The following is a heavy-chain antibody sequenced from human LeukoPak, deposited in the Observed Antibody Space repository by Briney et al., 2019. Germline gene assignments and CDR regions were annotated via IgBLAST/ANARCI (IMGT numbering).Heavy chain of an antibody. Sequence: SQTLTLTCAISGDSVSGSPAVWNWIRQSPSRGLEWLGRAYYRSKWYIDYAVSVKGRITITPDTSKNQLSPQLNSVTPEDTAVYYCARGAVRGGTNFDYWGQGTLVTVSS. V-gene: IGHV6-1*01. CDR3: ARGAVRGGTNFDY. D-gene: IGHD3-10*01. CDR2: AYYRSKWYI. CDR1: GDSVSGSPAV. J-gene: IGHJ4*02.